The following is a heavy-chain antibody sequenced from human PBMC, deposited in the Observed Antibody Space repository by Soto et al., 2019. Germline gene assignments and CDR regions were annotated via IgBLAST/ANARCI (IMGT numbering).Heavy chain of an antibody. Sequence: EVQLLESGGGLVQPGGSLRLSCAASGFIFSNYAMNWVRQAPGKGLEWVSAISGSGGGKKYADSVKGRFTISRDNSKNTLFLQMNSRRAEDTAVYYCARGIVATIQTNWFDSWGQGTLVTVSS. J-gene: IGHJ5*01. D-gene: IGHD5-12*01. CDR2: ISGSGGGK. V-gene: IGHV3-23*01. CDR1: GFIFSNYA. CDR3: ARGIVATIQTNWFDS.